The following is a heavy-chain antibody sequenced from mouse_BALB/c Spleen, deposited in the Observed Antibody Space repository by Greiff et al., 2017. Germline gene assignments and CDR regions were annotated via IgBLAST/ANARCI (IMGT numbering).Heavy chain of an antibody. CDR3: TRCELGRFAD. Sequence: VQLQQSGTVLARSGASVKMSCKASGYTFTSYWMHWVKQRPGQGLEWIGAIYPGNSDTSYNQKFKGKAKLTAVTSTSTAYMELSSLTSEDSAGKYCTRCELGRFADWGQGTLVTVSA. D-gene: IGHD4-1*01. CDR2: IYPGNSDT. CDR1: GYTFTSYW. V-gene: IGHV1-5*01. J-gene: IGHJ3*01.